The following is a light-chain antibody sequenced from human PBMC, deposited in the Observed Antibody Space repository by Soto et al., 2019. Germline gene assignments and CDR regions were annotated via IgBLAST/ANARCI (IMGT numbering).Light chain of an antibody. J-gene: IGKJ1*01. CDR2: GAS. Sequence: ETVMTQSPATLSVSPGEGATLSCRASQSVGSSLAWYQQKPGQAPRLLIYGASSRATGVPDRFSGSGSGTDFTLTISRLEPEDFAVYFCHHYASTFGQGTKVDIK. CDR3: HHYAST. CDR1: QSVGSS. V-gene: IGKV3-20*01.